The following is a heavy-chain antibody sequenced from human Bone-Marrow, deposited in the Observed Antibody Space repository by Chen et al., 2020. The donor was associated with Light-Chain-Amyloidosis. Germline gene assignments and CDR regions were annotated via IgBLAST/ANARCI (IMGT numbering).Heavy chain of an antibody. V-gene: IGHV4-4*07. CDR3: ARGDSYDSSGSYSASFDI. J-gene: IGHJ3*02. D-gene: IGHD3-22*01. CDR1: GGSISSYY. Sequence: QVQLQESGPGLVKPSETLSLTCTVSGGSISSYYWSWIRQPAGKGLEWIGRIYTSGSTNYNPSLKSLVTMSVDTSKNQFSLTLSSVTAADTAVYYCARGDSYDSSGSYSASFDIWGQGTMVTVSS. CDR2: IYTSGST.